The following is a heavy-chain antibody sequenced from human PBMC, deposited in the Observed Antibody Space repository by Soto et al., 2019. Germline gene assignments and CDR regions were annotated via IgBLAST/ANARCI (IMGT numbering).Heavy chain of an antibody. J-gene: IGHJ4*02. D-gene: IGHD4-17*01. CDR2: VTRSGST. Sequence: QVQLQESGPGLVKPSETLSLTCAVFGDSMDNNRWWRWVRQSPGKVMVRIGEVTRSGSTNYNPSLKRRVTISTDTSNKHRSLHLRSVTAADTAVYYCARQKVSRFYGEVDFFAYWGRGTLVTVSS. CDR1: GDSMDNNRW. CDR3: ARQKVSRFYGEVDFFAY. V-gene: IGHV4-4*02.